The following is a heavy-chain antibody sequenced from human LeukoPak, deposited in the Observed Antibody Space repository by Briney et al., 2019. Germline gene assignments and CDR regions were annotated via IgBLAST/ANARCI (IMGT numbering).Heavy chain of an antibody. V-gene: IGHV4-59*01. J-gene: IGHJ6*03. Sequence: SETLSLTCTVSGGSISSYYWTWIQQPPGKGLEWIGYIYYSGSTNYNPSLKSRVTISVDTSKNQFSLKLSSVTAADTAVYYCARASGSYPFYYYYMDVWGKGTTVTISS. D-gene: IGHD1-26*01. CDR3: ARASGSYPFYYYYMDV. CDR1: GGSISSYY. CDR2: IYYSGST.